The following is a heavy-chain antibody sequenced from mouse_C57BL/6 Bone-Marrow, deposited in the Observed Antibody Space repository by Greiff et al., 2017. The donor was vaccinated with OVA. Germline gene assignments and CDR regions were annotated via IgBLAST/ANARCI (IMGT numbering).Heavy chain of an antibody. CDR3: VRDPDYGNHWYFDV. J-gene: IGHJ1*03. V-gene: IGHV10-3*01. Sequence: EVQLVESGGGLVQPKGSLKLSCAASGFTFNTYAMHWVRQAPGKGLEWVARIRSKSSNYATYYADSVKDRFTISRDDSQSMLYLQMNNLKTEDTAMYYCVRDPDYGNHWYFDVWGTGTTVTVSS. D-gene: IGHD2-1*01. CDR2: IRSKSSNYAT. CDR1: GFTFNTYA.